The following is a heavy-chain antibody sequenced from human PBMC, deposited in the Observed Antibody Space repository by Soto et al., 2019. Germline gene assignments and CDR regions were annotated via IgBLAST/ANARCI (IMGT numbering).Heavy chain of an antibody. V-gene: IGHV4-59*08. J-gene: IGHJ2*01. CDR3: ARHGGRDDILTGYYTSRWYFDL. CDR1: GGSISSYY. Sequence: SETLSLTCTVSGGSISSYYWSWIRQPPGKGLEWIGYIYYSGSTNYNPSLKSRVTISVDTSKNQFSLRLSSVTAADTALYYCARHGGRDDILTGYYTSRWYFDLWGRGTLVT. CDR2: IYYSGST. D-gene: IGHD3-9*01.